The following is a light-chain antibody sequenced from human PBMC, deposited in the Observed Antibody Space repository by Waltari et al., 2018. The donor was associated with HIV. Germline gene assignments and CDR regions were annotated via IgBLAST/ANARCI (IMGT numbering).Light chain of an antibody. V-gene: IGKV1-39*01. CDR1: ENILTY. CDR3: QQGYNTVVCT. Sequence: DIHLTQFPSPLSASVGDRVNIHCRASENILTYLHWYQEKPGKAPKMLNHGAIKIQNGVQPKFSGGGYETEFTLTIDNLRPEDFATYFCQQGYNTVVCTFGQGT. CDR2: GAI. J-gene: IGKJ2*02.